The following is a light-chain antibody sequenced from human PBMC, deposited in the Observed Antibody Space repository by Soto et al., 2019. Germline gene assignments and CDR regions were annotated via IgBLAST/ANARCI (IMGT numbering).Light chain of an antibody. CDR3: QQYNSYPWT. CDR1: QSISSW. Sequence: DIQVTQSPSTLSASVGDRVTITCRASQSISSWLAWYQQKPGKAPKLLIYDASSVESGVPSRFSGSGSGTEFTLTISSLQPDDFATYYCQQYNSYPWTFGQGTKVDIK. J-gene: IGKJ1*01. V-gene: IGKV1-5*01. CDR2: DAS.